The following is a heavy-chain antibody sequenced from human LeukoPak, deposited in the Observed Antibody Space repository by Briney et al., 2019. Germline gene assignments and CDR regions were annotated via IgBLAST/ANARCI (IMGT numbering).Heavy chain of an antibody. D-gene: IGHD6-19*01. V-gene: IGHV4-59*01. CDR1: GGSISTYY. CDR3: ARSERYSSGWYFYFDY. CDR2: IYYSGST. J-gene: IGHJ4*02. Sequence: PSETLSLTCTVSGGSISTYYWSWIRQPPGKGLEWIGYIYYSGSTNYNPSLKSRVTISIDTSKNQFSLNLSSVTAADTAVYYCARSERYSSGWYFYFDYWGQGTLVTVSS.